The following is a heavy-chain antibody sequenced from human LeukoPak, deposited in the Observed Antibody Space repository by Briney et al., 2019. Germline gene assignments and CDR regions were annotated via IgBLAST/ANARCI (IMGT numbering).Heavy chain of an antibody. D-gene: IGHD2-2*03. CDR3: ARDGGLFGYCSRTRWQRAPLD. J-gene: IGHJ4*02. CDR1: GFTFSSYS. V-gene: IGHV3-48*01. CDR2: ISSSSSTI. Sequence: PGGSLRLSCAASGFTFSSYSMNWVRQAPGKGLEWVSYISSSSSTIYYADSVKGRFTISRDNAKNSLYLQMNSLRAEDTAVYYCARDGGLFGYCSRTRWQRAPLDWGQGTLVTVSS.